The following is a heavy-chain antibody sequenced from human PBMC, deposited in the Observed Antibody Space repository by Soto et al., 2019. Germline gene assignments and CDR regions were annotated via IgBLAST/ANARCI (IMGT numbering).Heavy chain of an antibody. CDR2: IYYSGST. V-gene: IGHV4-59*01. CDR3: AREVIASSVVIDL. Sequence: QVQLQESGPGLVKPSETLSLTCTVSGGSISSYYWSWIRQPPGKGLEWIGYIYYSGSTNYNPSLKSRVTISVDTSKNQFSLKLSSVTAADTAVYYCAREVIASSVVIDLWGRGTLVTVSS. CDR1: GGSISSYY. D-gene: IGHD3-22*01. J-gene: IGHJ2*01.